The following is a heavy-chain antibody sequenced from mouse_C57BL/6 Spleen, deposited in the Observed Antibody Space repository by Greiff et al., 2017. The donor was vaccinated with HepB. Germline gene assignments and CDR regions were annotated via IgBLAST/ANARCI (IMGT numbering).Heavy chain of an antibody. D-gene: IGHD1-1*01. CDR1: GFNIKDDY. CDR2: IDPENGDT. V-gene: IGHV14-4*01. Sequence: EVQLQQSGAELVRPGASVKLSCTASGFNIKDDYMHWVKQRPEQGLEWIGWIDPENGDTEYASKFQGKATITADTSSNPAYLQLSSLTSEDTAVYYCTNDYYGRSDWYFDVWGTGTTVIVSS. CDR3: TNDYYGRSDWYFDV. J-gene: IGHJ1*03.